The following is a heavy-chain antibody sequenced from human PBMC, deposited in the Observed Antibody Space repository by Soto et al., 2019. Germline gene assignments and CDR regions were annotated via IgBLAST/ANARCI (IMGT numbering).Heavy chain of an antibody. V-gene: IGHV4-59*01. CDR2: IYYSGST. D-gene: IGHD5-18*01. J-gene: IGHJ4*02. CDR3: ARASSRGYSYGYTALPPFDY. CDR1: GGSISSYY. Sequence: SETLSLTCTVSGGSISSYYWSWIRQPPGKGLEWIGYIYYSGSTNYNPSLKSRVTISVDTSKNQFSLKLSSVTAADTAVYYCARASSRGYSYGYTALPPFDYWGQGTLVTVSS.